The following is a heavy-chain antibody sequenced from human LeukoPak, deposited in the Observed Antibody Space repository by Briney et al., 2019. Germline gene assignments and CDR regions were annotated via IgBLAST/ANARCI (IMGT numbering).Heavy chain of an antibody. CDR3: ARYRSGSAYYYYGMDV. D-gene: IGHD3-10*01. V-gene: IGHV4-59*08. CDR2: IYYSGST. J-gene: IGHJ6*02. Sequence: SETLSLTCTVSGGSISSYYWSWIRQPPGKGLEWIGYIYYSGSTNYNPSLKSRVTISVDTSKNQFSLKLSSVTAADTAVYYCARYRSGSAYYYYGMDVWGQGTTVTVSS. CDR1: GGSISSYY.